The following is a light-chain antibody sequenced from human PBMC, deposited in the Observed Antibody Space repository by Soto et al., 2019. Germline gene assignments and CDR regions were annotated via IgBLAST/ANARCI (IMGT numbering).Light chain of an antibody. Sequence: DIQMTQSPSSLSASVGDRVTITCRASQDISNYLAWYQQKPGAVPKLPIYAASSLQSGVPSRFSGSGSGTDFTLTISSLQPEDVATYYCQKYNSAPRTFGGGTKVEIK. CDR3: QKYNSAPRT. CDR2: AAS. V-gene: IGKV1-27*01. J-gene: IGKJ4*01. CDR1: QDISNY.